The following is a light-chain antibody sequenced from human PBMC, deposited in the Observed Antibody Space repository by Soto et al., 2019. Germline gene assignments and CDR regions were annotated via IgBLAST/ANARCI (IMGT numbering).Light chain of an antibody. CDR1: QGIRKD. CDR2: ATS. Sequence: YEKDRVTMTCRASQGIRKDLAWYQQKPGKAPKLRIYATSGLQRGVPSRFSGSGSGRDFTLTIIILQPEDVITDGCPLSEFHPKPFG. CDR3: PLSEFHPKP. J-gene: IGKJ2*01. V-gene: IGKV1-6*01.